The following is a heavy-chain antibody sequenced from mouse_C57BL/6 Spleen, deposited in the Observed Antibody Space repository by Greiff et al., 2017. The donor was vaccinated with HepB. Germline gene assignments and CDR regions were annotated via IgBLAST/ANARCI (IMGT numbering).Heavy chain of an antibody. CDR2: INPSTGGT. Sequence: VQLKQSGPELVKPGASVKISCKASGYSFTGYYMNWVKQSPEKSLEWIGEINPSTGGTTYNQKFKAKATLTVDKSSSTAYMQLKSLTSEDSAVYYCARGDYDYDGADLDYWGQGTSVTVSS. D-gene: IGHD2-4*01. CDR3: ARGDYDYDGADLDY. J-gene: IGHJ4*01. CDR1: GYSFTGYY. V-gene: IGHV1-42*01.